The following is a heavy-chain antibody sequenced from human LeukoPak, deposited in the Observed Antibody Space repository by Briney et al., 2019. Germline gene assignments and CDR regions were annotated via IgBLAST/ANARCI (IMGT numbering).Heavy chain of an antibody. CDR3: ARDGGYCSGGSCYDWFDP. D-gene: IGHD2-15*01. CDR2: INPNSGGT. CDR1: GGTFSSYA. V-gene: IGHV1-2*02. J-gene: IGHJ5*02. Sequence: ASVKVSCKASGGTFSSYAISWVRQAPGQGLEWMGWINPNSGGTNYAQKFQGRVTMTRDTSISTAYMELSRLRSDDTAVYYCARDGGYCSGGSCYDWFDPWGQGTLVTVSS.